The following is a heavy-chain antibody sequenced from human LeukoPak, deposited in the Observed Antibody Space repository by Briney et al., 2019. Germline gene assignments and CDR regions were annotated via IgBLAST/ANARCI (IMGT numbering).Heavy chain of an antibody. Sequence: SETLSLTCTVSGYSISSGYYWGWIRQPPGKGLEWIGYIYYIGSTNNNPSLKSRVTISVDTSKNQFSLKLSSVTAADTAVYYCARDQRMATIHAGFDYWGQGTLVTVSS. J-gene: IGHJ4*02. CDR3: ARDQRMATIHAGFDY. CDR2: IYYIGST. V-gene: IGHV4-38-2*02. D-gene: IGHD5-12*01. CDR1: GYSISSGYY.